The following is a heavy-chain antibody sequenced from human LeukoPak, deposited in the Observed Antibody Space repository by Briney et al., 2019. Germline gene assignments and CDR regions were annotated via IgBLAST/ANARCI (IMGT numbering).Heavy chain of an antibody. CDR1: GDSVSSNSAA. V-gene: IGHV6-1*01. J-gene: IGHJ4*02. Sequence: SQTLSLTCAISGDSVSSNSAAWNWIRQSPSRGLEWLGRTYYRSKWYSDYSVSVKSRITINPDTSKNQFSLKLSSVTAADTAVYYCARVGRGYGYLGQKDWGQGTLVTVSS. CDR3: ARVGRGYGYLGQKD. CDR2: TYYRSKWYS. D-gene: IGHD5-18*01.